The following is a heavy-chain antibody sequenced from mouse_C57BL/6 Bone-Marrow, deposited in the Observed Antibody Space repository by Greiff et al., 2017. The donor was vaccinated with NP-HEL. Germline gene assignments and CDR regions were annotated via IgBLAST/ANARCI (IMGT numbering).Heavy chain of an antibody. CDR3: ARNQPGRYYAMDD. CDR1: GYTFTDYY. Sequence: VQLQQSGAELVRPGASVKLSCKASGYTFTDYYINWVKQRPGQGLEWIARIYPGSGNTYYNEKFKGKATLTAEKSSSTAYMQLSSLTSEDSAVYFCARNQPGRYYAMDDWGQGTSVTVSS. D-gene: IGHD4-1*01. V-gene: IGHV1-76*01. CDR2: IYPGSGNT. J-gene: IGHJ4*01.